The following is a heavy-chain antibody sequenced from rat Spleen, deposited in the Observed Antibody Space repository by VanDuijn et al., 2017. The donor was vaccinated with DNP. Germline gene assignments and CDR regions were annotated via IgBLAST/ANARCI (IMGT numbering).Heavy chain of an antibody. D-gene: IGHD5-1*01. CDR2: ISSTGDNT. CDR1: GFIFSNYW. Sequence: EVQLVESGGGPVQPGRSLKLSCVASGFIFSNYWMTWIRQAPGKGLEWVASISSTGDNTYYSDSVKGRFSLSRDNAKSTLYLQVNSLRSEDTATYYCALSTGRGFDYWGQGVMVTVSS. J-gene: IGHJ2*01. CDR3: ALSTGRGFDY. V-gene: IGHV5-31*01.